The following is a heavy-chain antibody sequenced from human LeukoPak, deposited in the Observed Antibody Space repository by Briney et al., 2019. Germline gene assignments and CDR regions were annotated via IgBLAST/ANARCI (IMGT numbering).Heavy chain of an antibody. J-gene: IGHJ4*02. Sequence: GGSLRLSCAASGFTFSSYSMNWVRQAPGKGLEWVSVISSSGGSTYYADSVKGRFSISRGNSKNTMYLQMNSLRAEDTAVYYCAKGTGTTLSYFDYWGQGTLVIVSS. CDR3: AKGTGTTLSYFDY. CDR1: GFTFSSYS. CDR2: ISSSGGST. V-gene: IGHV3-23*01. D-gene: IGHD1-1*01.